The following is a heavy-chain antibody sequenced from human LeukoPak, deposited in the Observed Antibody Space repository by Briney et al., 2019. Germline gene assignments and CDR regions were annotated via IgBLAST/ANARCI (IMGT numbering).Heavy chain of an antibody. D-gene: IGHD6-13*01. Sequence: GGSLRLSCAASGFTFSSYAMSWVRQAPGKGLEWVSAISGSGGSTYYADSVKGRFTISRDNSKNTLYLQMNSLRAEDTAVYYCAKDANGIAAAVVGYFDYWGQGTLVTVSS. CDR2: ISGSGGST. CDR3: AKDANGIAAAVVGYFDY. V-gene: IGHV3-23*01. J-gene: IGHJ4*02. CDR1: GFTFSSYA.